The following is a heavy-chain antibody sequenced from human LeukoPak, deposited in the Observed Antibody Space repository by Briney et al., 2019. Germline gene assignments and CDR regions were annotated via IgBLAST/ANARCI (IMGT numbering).Heavy chain of an antibody. D-gene: IGHD5-12*01. CDR3: ARASVDGYDSPFDY. J-gene: IGHJ4*02. CDR1: GFTVSSNY. Sequence: GGSLRLSCAASGFTVSSNYMSWVRQAPGKGLEWVSVIYSGGSTYYADSVKGRFTISRHNSKNTLYLQMNSLRAEDTAVYYCARASVDGYDSPFDYWGQGTLVTVSS. CDR2: IYSGGST. V-gene: IGHV3-53*04.